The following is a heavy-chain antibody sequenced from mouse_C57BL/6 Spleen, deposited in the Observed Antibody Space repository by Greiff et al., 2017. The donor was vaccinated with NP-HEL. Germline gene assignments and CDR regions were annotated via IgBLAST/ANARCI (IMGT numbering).Heavy chain of an antibody. V-gene: IGHV5S21*01. J-gene: IGHJ4*01. CDR3: ARGYGPGAMDY. CDR1: GFTFSSYA. CDR2: ISSGGDYI. D-gene: IGHD1-1*02. Sequence: EVKVVESGEGLVKPGGSLKLSCAASGFTFSSYAMSWVRQTPEKRLEWVAYISSGGDYIYYADTVKGRFTISRDNARNTLYLQMSSLKSEDTAMYYCARGYGPGAMDYWGQGTSVTVSS.